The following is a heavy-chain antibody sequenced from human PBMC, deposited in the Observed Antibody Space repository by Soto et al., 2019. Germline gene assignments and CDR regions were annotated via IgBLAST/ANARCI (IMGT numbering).Heavy chain of an antibody. D-gene: IGHD1-26*01. Sequence: SETLSLTCTVSGASVSSAGIYWSWIRQHPEKGLEWIGYVFYTGITYYTPSLKSRVTISVDTSKNQFYLNLTSVTAADTAVYYSARNRGSSKPYYFDSWGQGTLVTVSS. J-gene: IGHJ4*02. CDR3: ARNRGSSKPYYFDS. V-gene: IGHV4-31*03. CDR2: VFYTGIT. CDR1: GASVSSAGIY.